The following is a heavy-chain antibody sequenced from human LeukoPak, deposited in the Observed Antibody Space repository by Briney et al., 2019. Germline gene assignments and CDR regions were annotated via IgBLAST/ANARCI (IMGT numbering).Heavy chain of an antibody. CDR3: ARDLGYYGSGSYYTLDY. J-gene: IGHJ4*02. D-gene: IGHD3-10*01. CDR1: GGSISSYY. CDR2: IYYSGST. Sequence: PSETLSLTCTVSGGSISSYYWNWIRQPPGKGLEWIGYIYYSGSTNYNPSLKSRVTISVDTSKNQFSLKLSSVTAADTAVYYCARDLGYYGSGSYYTLDYWGQGTLVTVSS. V-gene: IGHV4-59*01.